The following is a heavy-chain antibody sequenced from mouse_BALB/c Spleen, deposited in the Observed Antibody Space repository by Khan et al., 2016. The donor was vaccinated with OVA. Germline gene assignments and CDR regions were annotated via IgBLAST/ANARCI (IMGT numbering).Heavy chain of an antibody. CDR3: AREEAVYHFDH. V-gene: IGHV1S132*01. CDR2: IYPGTDNS. CDR1: GYIFTSYW. D-gene: IGHD3-3*01. J-gene: IGHJ2*01. Sequence: QVQLQQSGAELVRPGAPVKLSCKTSGYIFTSYWIHWVKQRSGQGLEWIARIYPGTDNSYYNEKFKDKATLTADKSSSTAYMQLSSLKSEDSDVYFCAREEAVYHFDHWGQGTTLTVSS.